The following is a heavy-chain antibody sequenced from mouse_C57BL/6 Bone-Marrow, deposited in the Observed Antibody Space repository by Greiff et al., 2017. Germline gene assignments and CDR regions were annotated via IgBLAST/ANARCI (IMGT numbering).Heavy chain of an antibody. J-gene: IGHJ2*01. Sequence: QVQLQQPGAELVKPGASVKLSCKASGYTFTSYWMQWVKQRPGQGLEWIGEIDPSDSYTNYNQKFKGKATLTVDTSSSTAYMQLSSLTSEDSAVYDCAREDGGDGYYYFDYWGQGTTLTVSS. CDR2: IDPSDSYT. V-gene: IGHV1-50*01. D-gene: IGHD2-3*01. CDR3: AREDGGDGYYYFDY. CDR1: GYTFTSYW.